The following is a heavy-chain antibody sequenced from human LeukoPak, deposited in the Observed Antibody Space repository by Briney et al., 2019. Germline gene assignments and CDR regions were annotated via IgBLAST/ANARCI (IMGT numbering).Heavy chain of an antibody. Sequence: GGSLRLSCAASGFTVSSNYMSWVRQAPGKGLEWGSDIYSGGSTYYAEYVKGRFSISRDNSKNTMYLQMNIRSAEDTAVYYCAREGGSGSYVAYWGQGTLVTVSS. D-gene: IGHD3-10*01. V-gene: IGHV3-66*01. CDR2: IYSGGST. CDR1: GFTVSSNY. CDR3: AREGGSGSYVAY. J-gene: IGHJ4*02.